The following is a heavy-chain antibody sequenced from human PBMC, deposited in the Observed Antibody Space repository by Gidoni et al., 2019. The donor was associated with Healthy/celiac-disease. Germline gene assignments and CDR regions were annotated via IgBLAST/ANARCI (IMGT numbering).Heavy chain of an antibody. Sequence: QLPLQASGSGMVSPSEPLSLTCTVPCGSLSSSSYYWGWIRQPPGKGLEWIGSTYYSGSTDYNPSLKSRVTISVDKSKNQFYLKLSSVTAADMAVYYCESFDPGVTAIPVVYWGQGTLVTVSS. J-gene: IGHJ4*02. D-gene: IGHD2-21*02. CDR2: TYYSGST. CDR1: CGSLSSSSYY. V-gene: IGHV4-39*07. CDR3: ESFDPGVTAIPVVY.